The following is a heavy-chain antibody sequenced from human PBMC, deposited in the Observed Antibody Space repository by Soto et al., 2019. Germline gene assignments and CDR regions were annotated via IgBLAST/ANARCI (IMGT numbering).Heavy chain of an antibody. CDR3: AKRNSNSAFDS. Sequence: PGGSLRLSCAASGFTFTTYAMSWVRQAPGKGLEWVSAISASGGATYYADSVKGRFTISRDNSKNTLNLQMNKLRAEDTAVYYCAKRNSNSAFDSWGQGTPVTVSS. D-gene: IGHD6-6*01. CDR2: ISASGGAT. J-gene: IGHJ4*02. CDR1: GFTFTTYA. V-gene: IGHV3-23*01.